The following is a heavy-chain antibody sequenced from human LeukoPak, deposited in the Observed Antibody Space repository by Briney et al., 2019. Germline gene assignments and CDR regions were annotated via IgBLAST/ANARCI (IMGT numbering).Heavy chain of an antibody. V-gene: IGHV1-18*04. J-gene: IGHJ5*02. CDR3: SRARYCNSSSWCDWFDP. CDR2: ISAYNGNT. D-gene: IGHD2-2*01. CDR1: GYTFTSYG. Sequence: ASVKVSCKASGYTFTSYGISWVRQAPGQGLEWMGWISAYNGNTNYAQKLQGRVTMTTDTSTSTAYMELRSLRSDDTAVYYCSRARYCNSSSWCDWFDPWGQGTLVTVSS.